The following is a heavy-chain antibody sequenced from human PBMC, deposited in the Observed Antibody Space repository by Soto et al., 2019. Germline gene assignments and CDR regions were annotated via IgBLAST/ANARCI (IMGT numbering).Heavy chain of an antibody. CDR2: IKSKTDGGTT. CDR1: GFTFSNAW. J-gene: IGHJ3*02. D-gene: IGHD6-19*01. CDR3: TTDGSIVEQWLLSGVFDI. V-gene: IGHV3-15*07. Sequence: GESLKISCAASGFTFSNAWMNWVRQAPGKGLEWVGRIKSKTDGGTTDYAAPVKGRFTISRDDSKNTLYLQMNSLKTEDTAVYYCTTDGSIVEQWLLSGVFDIWGQGTMVTVSS.